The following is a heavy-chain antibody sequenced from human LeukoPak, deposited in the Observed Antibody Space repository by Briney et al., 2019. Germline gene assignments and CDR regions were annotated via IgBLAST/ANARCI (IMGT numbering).Heavy chain of an antibody. V-gene: IGHV3-21*04. J-gene: IGHJ4*02. Sequence: GGSLRLSCAASGFTFSSYAMSWVRQAPGKGLEWVSSISSSGSSIYYADSVKGRFTISRDNAKNSLSLQMNSLRAEDTAVYYCARLRGGGYDGYFDYWGQGTLVTVSS. CDR1: GFTFSSYA. CDR2: ISSSGSSI. D-gene: IGHD5-12*01. CDR3: ARLRGGGYDGYFDY.